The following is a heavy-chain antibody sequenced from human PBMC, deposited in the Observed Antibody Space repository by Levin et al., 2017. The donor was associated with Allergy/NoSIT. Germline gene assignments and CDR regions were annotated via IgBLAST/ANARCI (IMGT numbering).Heavy chain of an antibody. CDR2: IKQDGSEK. V-gene: IGHV3-7*01. J-gene: IGHJ6*02. D-gene: IGHD6-13*01. Sequence: PGGSLRLSCAASGFTFSSYWMSWVRQAPGKGLEWVANIKQDGSEKYYVDSVKGRFTISRDNAKNSLYLQMNSLRAEDTAVYYCAREWYSSSWYFSYYYYGMDVWGQGTTVTVSS. CDR1: GFTFSSYW. CDR3: AREWYSSSWYFSYYYYGMDV.